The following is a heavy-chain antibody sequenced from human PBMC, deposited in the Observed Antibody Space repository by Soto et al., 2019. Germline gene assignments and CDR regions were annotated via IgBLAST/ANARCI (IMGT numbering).Heavy chain of an antibody. CDR3: AKWGNDWGYYYSGMDV. D-gene: IGHD7-27*01. J-gene: IGHJ6*02. CDR1: GFTFSSFA. CDR2: ISDSGVST. V-gene: IGHV3-23*01. Sequence: GGSLRLSCAASGFTFSSFAMSWVRQAPGKGLEWVSAISDSGVSTYYADSVKGRFIIFRDNSKNTLYLQMDSLRAEDTALYYCAKWGNDWGYYYSGMDVWGQGTTVTV.